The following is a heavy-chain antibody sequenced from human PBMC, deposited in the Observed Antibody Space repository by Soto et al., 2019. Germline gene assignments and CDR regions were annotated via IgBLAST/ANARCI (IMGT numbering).Heavy chain of an antibody. CDR1: GYSFTSYW. J-gene: IGHJ4*02. D-gene: IGHD3-3*01. Sequence: GESLKISCQGSGYSFTSYWLGWVRQMPGKGLEWMGSIYPGDSDTRYSPSFQGQVTISADKSISTAYLQWSSLKASDTAMYYCARSMGEFWSGYFDYWGQGTLVTVSS. V-gene: IGHV5-51*01. CDR2: IYPGDSDT. CDR3: ARSMGEFWSGYFDY.